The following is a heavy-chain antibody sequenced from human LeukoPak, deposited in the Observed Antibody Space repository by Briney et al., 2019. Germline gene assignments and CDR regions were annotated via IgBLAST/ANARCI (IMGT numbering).Heavy chain of an antibody. Sequence: ASVKVSCKASGYTFTSYGISWVRQAPGQGLEWMGWISAYNGNTNYAQKLQGRVTMTTDTSTSTAYMELRSLRSDDTAVHYCARGAPYCSGGSCHSDDYWGQGTLVTVSS. CDR2: ISAYNGNT. V-gene: IGHV1-18*01. D-gene: IGHD2-15*01. CDR1: GYTFTSYG. CDR3: ARGAPYCSGGSCHSDDY. J-gene: IGHJ4*02.